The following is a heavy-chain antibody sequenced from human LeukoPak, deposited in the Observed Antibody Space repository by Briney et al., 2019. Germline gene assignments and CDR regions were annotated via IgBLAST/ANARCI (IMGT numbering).Heavy chain of an antibody. J-gene: IGHJ3*02. Sequence: SVKVSCKASGGTFSSYAISWVRQAPGQGLEWMGGIIPIFGTANYAQKFQGRATITADESTSTAYMELSSLRSEDTAVYYCARQGSVGATTFYAFDIWGQGTMVTVSS. CDR1: GGTFSSYA. CDR2: IIPIFGTA. V-gene: IGHV1-69*13. D-gene: IGHD1-26*01. CDR3: ARQGSVGATTFYAFDI.